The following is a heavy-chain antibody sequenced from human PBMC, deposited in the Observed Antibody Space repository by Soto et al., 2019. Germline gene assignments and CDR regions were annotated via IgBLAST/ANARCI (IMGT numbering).Heavy chain of an antibody. CDR3: ARDKTPGIQLWFFDY. CDR1: GYTITGYY. Sequence: ASVKVSCKASGYTITGYYMHWVRQANRQGLEWMGWINPNSGGTNYAQKFQGWVTMTRDTSISTAYMELSRLRSDDTAVYYCARDKTPGIQLWFFDYWGQGTLVTVSS. D-gene: IGHD5-18*01. J-gene: IGHJ4*02. V-gene: IGHV1-2*04. CDR2: INPNSGGT.